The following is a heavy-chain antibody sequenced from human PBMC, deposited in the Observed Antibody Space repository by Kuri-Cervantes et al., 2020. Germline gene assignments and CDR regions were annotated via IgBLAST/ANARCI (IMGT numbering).Heavy chain of an antibody. V-gene: IGHV3-7*01. Sequence: GESLKISCATSGFTFNIYWMTWVRQAPGKGLEWVANIKHDGSAKDYLDSVKGRFTISRDNAKNSLYLQMNSLRAEDTAVYYCARLPDLGGSLGYWGQGTLVTVSS. CDR3: ARLPDLGGSLGY. CDR1: GFTFNIYW. J-gene: IGHJ4*02. D-gene: IGHD3-16*01. CDR2: IKHDGSAK.